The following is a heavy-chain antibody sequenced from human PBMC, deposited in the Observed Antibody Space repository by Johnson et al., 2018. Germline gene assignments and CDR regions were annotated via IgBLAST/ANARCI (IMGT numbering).Heavy chain of an antibody. V-gene: IGHV1-8*01. J-gene: IGHJ6*03. CDR3: AGSYYYASVTYYSYMDV. CDR1: GYTFTNYD. CDR2: MNPNSGNT. D-gene: IGHD3-10*01. Sequence: VQLLESGAEVKKPGASVKVSCKASGYTFTNYDLNWVRQATGQGLEWMGWMNPNSGNTGYAHKFQGRVIMTRNTSSSTAYLELSSLRTEDTAVYFFAGSYYYASVTYYSYMDVWGKGTTVAVS.